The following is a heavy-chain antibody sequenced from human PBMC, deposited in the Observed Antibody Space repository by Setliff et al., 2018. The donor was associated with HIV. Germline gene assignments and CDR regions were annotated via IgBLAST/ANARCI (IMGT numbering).Heavy chain of an antibody. CDR3: ASTWGSSSEG. V-gene: IGHV4-4*08. CDR2: VSTTDGA. D-gene: IGHD6-6*01. Sequence: PSETLSLTCSVSADSVTSYSWEWIRQPPGRRLEWIGSVSTTDGATYNPSLRGRVTISIDTSKNQFSLRLNSVTATDTGVYYCASTWGSSSEGWGPGTLVTVSS. CDR1: ADSVTSYS. J-gene: IGHJ4*02.